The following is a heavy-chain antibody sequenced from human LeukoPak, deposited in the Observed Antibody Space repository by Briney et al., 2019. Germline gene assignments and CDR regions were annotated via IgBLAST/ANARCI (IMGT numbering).Heavy chain of an antibody. CDR1: GFTFSSYN. V-gene: IGHV3-21*01. CDR3: ARDPYSGNYGDYYYYYMDV. D-gene: IGHD1-26*01. CDR2: ITSTSSYI. Sequence: GGSLRLSCAASGFTFSSYNMNWVRQAPGKGLEWVSSITSTSSYIYYADSVKGRFTISRDNARNSLYLQMNSLRAEDTAVYYCARDPYSGNYGDYYYYYMDVWGKGTTDTISS. J-gene: IGHJ6*03.